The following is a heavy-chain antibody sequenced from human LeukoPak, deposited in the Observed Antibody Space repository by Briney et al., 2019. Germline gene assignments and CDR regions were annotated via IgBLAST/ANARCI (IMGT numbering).Heavy chain of an antibody. Sequence: SETLSLPCSVCGGSISSYYWSWMRQPPGKGLVWIGYIYYSGSTNYNPSLKSRVTISVDTSKNQFSLKLSSVTAADTAVYYCARVTYYYDSSGRTNWFDPWGQGTLVTVSS. V-gene: IGHV4-59*01. CDR3: ARVTYYYDSSGRTNWFDP. D-gene: IGHD3-22*01. J-gene: IGHJ5*02. CDR2: IYYSGST. CDR1: GGSISSYY.